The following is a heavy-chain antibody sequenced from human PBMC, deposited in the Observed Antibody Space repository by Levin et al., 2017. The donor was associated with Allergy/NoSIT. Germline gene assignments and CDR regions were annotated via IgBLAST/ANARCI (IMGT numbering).Heavy chain of an antibody. CDR1: GFTFSSYA. V-gene: IGHV3-23*01. D-gene: IGHD6-19*01. Sequence: GGSLRLSCAASGFTFSSYAMSWVRQAPGKGLEWVSAISAGGGYTYHADSVKGRFTISRDNSENTLYLQMNSLRDEDTAVYYCAKGEQSSGWNSWGQGTLVTVSS. CDR3: AKGEQSSGWNS. CDR2: ISAGGGYT. J-gene: IGHJ4*02.